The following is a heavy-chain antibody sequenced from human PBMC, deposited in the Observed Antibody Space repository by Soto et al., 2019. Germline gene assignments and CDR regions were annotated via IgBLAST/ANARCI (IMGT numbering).Heavy chain of an antibody. D-gene: IGHD4-4*01. CDR2: FYHSGTT. J-gene: IGHJ4*02. CDR1: GASIGTNNW. Sequence: PSETLSLTFAVSGASIGTNNWWSWVRQPPGKGLEWIWEFYHSGTTNCNPSLKIRVTISIDNSKNQFSLSLTSMTAADTAVYYCAVTVDGDFHXWSQATLFTGSX. V-gene: IGHV4-4*02. CDR3: AVTVDGDFHX.